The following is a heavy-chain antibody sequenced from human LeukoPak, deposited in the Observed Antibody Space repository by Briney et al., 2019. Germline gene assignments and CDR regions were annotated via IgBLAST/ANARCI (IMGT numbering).Heavy chain of an antibody. CDR2: VSGSGGST. D-gene: IGHD2-2*02. Sequence: GGSLRLSCAASGFTFSSYAMSWVRPAPGKGREGVSAVSGSGGSTYYADSVKGRFTISRDNSKNTLYLQMNSLRAEDTAVYYCANTLGYCSSTSCYKGAAFDIWGQGTMVTVSS. CDR3: ANTLGYCSSTSCYKGAAFDI. V-gene: IGHV3-23*01. CDR1: GFTFSSYA. J-gene: IGHJ3*02.